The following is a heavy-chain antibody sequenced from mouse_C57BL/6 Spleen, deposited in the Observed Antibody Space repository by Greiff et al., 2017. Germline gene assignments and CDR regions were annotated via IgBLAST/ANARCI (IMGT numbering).Heavy chain of an antibody. CDR2: IDPEDGET. CDR3: ASRYYCGSSQYYFDY. V-gene: IGHV14-2*01. J-gene: IGHJ2*01. Sequence: EVQLQQSGAELVKPGASVKLSCTASGFNIQDYYMHWVKQRTEQGLEWIGRIDPEDGETKYAPKFQGKATITADTSSNTAYLQLSSLTSEDTAVYYCASRYYCGSSQYYFDYWGQGTTLTVSS. CDR1: GFNIQDYY. D-gene: IGHD1-1*01.